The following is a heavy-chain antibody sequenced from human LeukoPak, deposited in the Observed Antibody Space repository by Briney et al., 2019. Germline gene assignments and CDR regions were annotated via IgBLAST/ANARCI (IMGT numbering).Heavy chain of an antibody. CDR2: ISYDGSNK. V-gene: IGHV3-30*18. J-gene: IGHJ6*04. D-gene: IGHD6-13*01. CDR3: AKDTQGYSSSWYPLYYYYYGMDV. Sequence: PGGSLRLSCAASGFTFSSYGMHWVRQAPGKGLEWVAVISYDGSNKYYADSVKGRFTISRDNSKNTLYLQMNSQRAEDTAVYYCAKDTQGYSSSWYPLYYYYYGMDVWGKGTTVTVSS. CDR1: GFTFSSYG.